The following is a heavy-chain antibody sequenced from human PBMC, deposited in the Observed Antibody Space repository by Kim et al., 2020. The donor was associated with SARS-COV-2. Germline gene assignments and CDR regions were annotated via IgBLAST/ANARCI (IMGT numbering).Heavy chain of an antibody. CDR2: TYYRSKWYN. D-gene: IGHD5-12*01. CDR1: GDSVSSNSAA. CDR3: AREQEGVEWSGYDLDAFDI. J-gene: IGHJ3*02. Sequence: SQTLSLTCAISGDSVSSNSAAWNWIRQSPSRGLEWLGRTYYRSKWYNDYAVSVKSRITINPDTSKNQFSLQLNSVTPEDTAVYYCAREQEGVEWSGYDLDAFDIWGQGTMVTVSS. V-gene: IGHV6-1*01.